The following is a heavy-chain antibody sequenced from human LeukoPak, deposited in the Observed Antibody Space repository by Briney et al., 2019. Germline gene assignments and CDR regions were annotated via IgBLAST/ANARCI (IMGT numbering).Heavy chain of an antibody. CDR1: GFTFDDYA. Sequence: PGGSLRLSCAASGFTFDDYAMHWVRQAPGKGLEWVSLIREDGRTTYYVDSVKGRFAISRDNSKKSLYLQINSLRTEDTALYYCAKTRRSGTEYADFDRWGQGTLVTVSS. CDR3: AKTRRSGTEYADFDR. V-gene: IGHV3-43*02. D-gene: IGHD1-26*01. J-gene: IGHJ4*02. CDR2: IREDGRTT.